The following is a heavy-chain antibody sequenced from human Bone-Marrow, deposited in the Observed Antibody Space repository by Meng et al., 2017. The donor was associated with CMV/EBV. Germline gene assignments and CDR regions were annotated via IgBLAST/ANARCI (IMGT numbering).Heavy chain of an antibody. CDR2: IHPTGGHT. V-gene: IGHV1-46*01. Sequence: QAHLVQAGAEVKKPGALVKVSCEASGYSFTSYHIHWVRQAPGQGLEWMGIIHPTGGHTSSAQKFQDRVTMTSDTSTSAVYMDVSSLRSEDTAVYYCARDPGGYFDYWGQGTLVTVSS. CDR3: ARDPGGYFDY. CDR1: GYSFTSYH. J-gene: IGHJ4*02. D-gene: IGHD3-10*01.